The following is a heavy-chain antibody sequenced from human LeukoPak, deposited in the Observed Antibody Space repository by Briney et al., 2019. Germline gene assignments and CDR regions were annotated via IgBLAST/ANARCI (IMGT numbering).Heavy chain of an antibody. Sequence: ASVKVSCKASGYTFTSYDINWVRQATGQGLEWMGWMNPNSGKTGYAQKFQGRVTMTRDMSTSTVYMELSSLRSEDTAVYYCARGRSVYYDKSGLDPWGQGTLVTVSS. CDR3: ARGRSVYYDKSGLDP. J-gene: IGHJ5*02. V-gene: IGHV1-8*01. CDR1: GYTFTSYD. CDR2: MNPNSGKT. D-gene: IGHD3-22*01.